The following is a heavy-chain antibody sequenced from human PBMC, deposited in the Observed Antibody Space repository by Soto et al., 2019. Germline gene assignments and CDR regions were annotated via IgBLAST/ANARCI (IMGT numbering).Heavy chain of an antibody. Sequence: VGSLRLSGAASGFTFSSYAMSWVRQARGKGLEWVSAISGSGGSTYYADSVKGRFTISRDNSKNTLYLQMNSLRAEDTAVYYCAKVLEAGPAADWFDPWGQGTLVTVSS. J-gene: IGHJ5*02. CDR3: AKVLEAGPAADWFDP. V-gene: IGHV3-23*01. CDR1: GFTFSSYA. D-gene: IGHD2-2*01. CDR2: ISGSGGST.